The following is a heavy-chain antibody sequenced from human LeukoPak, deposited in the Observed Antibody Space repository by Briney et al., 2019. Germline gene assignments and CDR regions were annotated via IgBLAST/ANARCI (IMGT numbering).Heavy chain of an antibody. CDR2: IYHSGST. V-gene: IGHV4-61*08. Sequence: PSETLSLTCTVSGDPINSYSDYKWTWTRQSPGEGLEWIGYIYHSGSTNYNPSLKSRVIISVDTYNNQLPLKLTSVTAADTAVYYCAREYSGFDYWGQGTLVTVSS. CDR3: AREYSGFDY. D-gene: IGHD5-12*01. CDR1: GDPINSYSDY. J-gene: IGHJ4*02.